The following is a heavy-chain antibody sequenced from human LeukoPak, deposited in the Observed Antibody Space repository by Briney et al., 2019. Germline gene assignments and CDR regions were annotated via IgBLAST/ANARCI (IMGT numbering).Heavy chain of an antibody. CDR3: ARDRASRSYYYYGMDV. CDR1: GGTFSSYA. D-gene: IGHD1-26*01. J-gene: IGHJ6*02. CDR2: IIPILGIA. Sequence: ASVKVSCKASGGTFSSYAISWVRQAPGQGLEWMGRIIPILGIANYAQKFQGRVTITADKSTSTAYMELSSLRSEDTAAYYCARDRASRSYYYYGMDVWGQGTTVTVSS. V-gene: IGHV1-69*04.